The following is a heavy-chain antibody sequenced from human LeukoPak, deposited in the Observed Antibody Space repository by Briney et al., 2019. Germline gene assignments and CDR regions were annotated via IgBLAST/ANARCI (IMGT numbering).Heavy chain of an antibody. CDR1: GGSISSYY. V-gene: IGHV4-4*07. J-gene: IGHJ4*02. Sequence: PSETLSLTCTVSGGSISSYYWSWIRQPAGKGLEWIGRIYTSGSTNYNPSLKSRVTMSVDTSKNQLSLKLSSVTAADTAVYYCARDEPSRFCSHGVCSMFDQWGQGSLVTV. D-gene: IGHD3-10*01. CDR3: ARDEPSRFCSHGVCSMFDQ. CDR2: IYTSGST.